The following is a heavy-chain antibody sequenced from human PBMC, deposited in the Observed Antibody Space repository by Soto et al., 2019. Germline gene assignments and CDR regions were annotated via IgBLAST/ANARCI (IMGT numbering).Heavy chain of an antibody. V-gene: IGHV3-33*01. CDR1: EFTFSRHG. Sequence: QVQLVESGGGVVQPGRSLRLSCAASEFTFSRHGMHWVRQAPGKGLQWVGVIWSDGSNEVYAESEKGRVIISRDNSKNILYLQMNSLRAEDTAVYYCARERTFGDNEHNYMDVWGTGITVTVSS. D-gene: IGHD3-10*01. CDR3: ARERTFGDNEHNYMDV. CDR2: IWSDGSNE. J-gene: IGHJ6*03.